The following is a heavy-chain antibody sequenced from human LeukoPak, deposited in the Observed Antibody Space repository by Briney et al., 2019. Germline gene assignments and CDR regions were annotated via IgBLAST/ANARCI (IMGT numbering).Heavy chain of an antibody. V-gene: IGHV3-74*01. CDR3: ARVRGLGEPYDY. D-gene: IGHD3-16*01. CDR1: GFTFSSYW. J-gene: IGHJ4*02. CDR2: INSDGSST. Sequence: PGGSLRLSCAASGFTFSSYWMRWVRQAPGKGLVWVSRINSDGSSTSNADSVKGRFTISRDNAKNMLYLQMNSLRDEDTAMYYCARVRGLGEPYDYWGQGALVTVSS.